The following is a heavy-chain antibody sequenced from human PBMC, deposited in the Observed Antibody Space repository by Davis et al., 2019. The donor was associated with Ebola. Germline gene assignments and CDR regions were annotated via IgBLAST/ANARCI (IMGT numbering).Heavy chain of an antibody. J-gene: IGHJ6*02. Sequence: PGGSLRLSCAASGFTFSSYGMHWVRQAPGKGLEWVAVISYDGSNKYYADSVKGRFTISRDNSKNTLYLQMNSLRAEDTAVYYCTKSIFRGYYYYGMDGWGQGTTVTVSS. CDR1: GFTFSSYG. D-gene: IGHD3-3*01. V-gene: IGHV3-30*18. CDR3: TKSIFRGYYYYGMDG. CDR2: ISYDGSNK.